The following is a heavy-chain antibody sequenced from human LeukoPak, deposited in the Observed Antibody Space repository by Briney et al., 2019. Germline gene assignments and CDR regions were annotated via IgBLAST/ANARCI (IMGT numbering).Heavy chain of an antibody. Sequence: SVKVSCKASGGTFSSYAISWVRQAPGQGLEWMGGVIPIFGTANYAQKFQGRVTITTDESTSTAYMELSSLRSEDTAVYYCAGSNYCSSTSCPRRTYYYYYMDVWGKGTRSPSP. D-gene: IGHD2-2*01. CDR2: VIPIFGTA. J-gene: IGHJ6*03. V-gene: IGHV1-69*05. CDR1: GGTFSSYA. CDR3: AGSNYCSSTSCPRRTYYYYYMDV.